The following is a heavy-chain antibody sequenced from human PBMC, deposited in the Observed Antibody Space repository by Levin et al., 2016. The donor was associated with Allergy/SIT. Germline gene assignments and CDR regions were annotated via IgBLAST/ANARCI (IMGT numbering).Heavy chain of an antibody. V-gene: IGHV3-21*06. CDR2: ISSDSKSI. CDR3: ARGGVGTTTFHFVH. D-gene: IGHD1-26*01. J-gene: IGHJ1*01. Sequence: GGSLRLSCAASGFTFRTYSMTWVRQAPGKGLEWVSSISSDSKSIFDADSVKGRFTISRDNAKNSLYLQMSSLRAEDTAVYYCARGGVGTTTFHFVHWGQGTLVTVSS. CDR1: GFTFRTYS.